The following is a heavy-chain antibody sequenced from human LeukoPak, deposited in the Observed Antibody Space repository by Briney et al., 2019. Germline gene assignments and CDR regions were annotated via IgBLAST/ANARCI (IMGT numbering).Heavy chain of an antibody. CDR2: ISGSGGST. D-gene: IGHD3-3*01. V-gene: IGHV3-23*01. Sequence: GGSLRLSCAASGFTFSSYAMSWVRQAPGKGLEWASAISGSGGSTYYADSVKGRFTISTDNSKNAVHLQMNSLRAEDTAVYFCAKDGGFWSGYYPIWGQGTLVSVSS. J-gene: IGHJ4*02. CDR3: AKDGGFWSGYYPI. CDR1: GFTFSSYA.